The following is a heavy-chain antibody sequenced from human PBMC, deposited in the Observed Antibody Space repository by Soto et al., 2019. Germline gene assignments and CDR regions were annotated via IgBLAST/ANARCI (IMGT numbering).Heavy chain of an antibody. V-gene: IGHV4-59*01. CDR1: GGSISSYY. CDR3: ARDYDPLGFDY. Sequence: SETLSLTCTVSGGSISSYYWSWIRQPPGKGLEWIGYIYYTGNTNYNPSLKSRVTISVDTSKNQFSLKLSSVTAADTAVYYCARDYDPLGFDYWGQGTLVTVSS. J-gene: IGHJ4*02. D-gene: IGHD3-16*01. CDR2: IYYTGNT.